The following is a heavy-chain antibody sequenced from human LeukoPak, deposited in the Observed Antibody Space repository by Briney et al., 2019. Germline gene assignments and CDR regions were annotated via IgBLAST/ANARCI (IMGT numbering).Heavy chain of an antibody. D-gene: IGHD1-26*01. CDR3: AKAPSEWEPTDYFDH. V-gene: IGHV3-23*01. CDR2: ISGSGGST. CDR1: GFTFSSYA. Sequence: GGSLRLSCAASGFTFSSYAMSWVRQAPGKGLEWVSAISGSGGSTYYADSVKGRFTISRDNSKNTLYLQMNSLRAEATAVYYCAKAPSEWEPTDYFDHGGQGPRPTVPS. J-gene: IGHJ4*02.